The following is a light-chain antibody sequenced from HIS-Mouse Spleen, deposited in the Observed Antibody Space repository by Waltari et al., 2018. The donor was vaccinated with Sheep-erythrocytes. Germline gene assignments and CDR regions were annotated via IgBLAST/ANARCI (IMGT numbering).Light chain of an antibody. CDR3: CSYAGSSTPWV. CDR2: EGS. Sequence: QSALTQPASVSGSPGQSITISCTGTSSDVGSYNLVSWYQQHPGKAPKLMIYEGSKRPSVVSNRFSGSKSGNTASLTISGLQAEDEADYYRCSYAGSSTPWVFGGGTKLTVL. J-gene: IGLJ3*02. V-gene: IGLV2-23*01. CDR1: SSDVGSYNL.